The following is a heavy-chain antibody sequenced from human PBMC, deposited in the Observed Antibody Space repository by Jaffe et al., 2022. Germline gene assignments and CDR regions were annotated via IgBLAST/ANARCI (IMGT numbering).Heavy chain of an antibody. D-gene: IGHD2-15*01. Sequence: QVQLQQWGAGLLKPSETLSLTCAVYGGSFSGYYWSWIRQPPGKGLEWIGEINHSGSTNYNPSLKSRVTISVDTSKNQFSLKLSSVTAADTAVYYCARGRLKRGRQYVAAIVYAFDIWGQGTMVTVSS. CDR3: ARGRLKRGRQYVAAIVYAFDI. J-gene: IGHJ3*02. CDR1: GGSFSGYY. CDR2: INHSGST. V-gene: IGHV4-34*01.